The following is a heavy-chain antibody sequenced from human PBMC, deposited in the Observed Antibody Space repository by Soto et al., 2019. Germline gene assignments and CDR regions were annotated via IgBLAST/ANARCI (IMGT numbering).Heavy chain of an antibody. CDR3: ARRTGAYYYGSGSYYYYYYMDV. CDR1: GGSISSYY. V-gene: IGHV4-59*08. J-gene: IGHJ6*03. D-gene: IGHD3-10*01. Sequence: SETLSLTCTVSGGSISSYYWSWIRQPPGKGLEWIGYIYYSGSTNYNPSLKSRVTISVDTSKNQFSLKLSSVTAADTAVYYCARRTGAYYYGSGSYYYYYYMDVWGKGPTVTVSS. CDR2: IYYSGST.